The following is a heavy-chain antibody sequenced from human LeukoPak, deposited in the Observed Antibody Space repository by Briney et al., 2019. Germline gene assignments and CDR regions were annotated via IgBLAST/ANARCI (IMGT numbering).Heavy chain of an antibody. J-gene: IGHJ5*02. V-gene: IGHV4-59*01. CDR1: GGSISGYY. CDR3: VRGKAAAGVIWFDP. D-gene: IGHD6-13*01. CDR2: IYSSGST. Sequence: TETLSLTCNVSGGSISGYYWTWIRQPPGKGLEWIGCIYSSGSTSYKPSLKSRITISVDTSKNQFSLNLSSVTAADTAVYYCVRGKAAAGVIWFDPWGQGTLVTVSS.